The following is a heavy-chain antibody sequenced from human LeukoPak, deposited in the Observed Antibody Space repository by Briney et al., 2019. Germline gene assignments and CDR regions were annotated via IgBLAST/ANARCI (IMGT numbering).Heavy chain of an antibody. J-gene: IGHJ4*02. D-gene: IGHD2-15*01. V-gene: IGHV3-30*02. Sequence: GGSLRLSCAASGFTFSSYGMHWVRQAPGKGLEWVAFIRYDGSNKYYADSVKGRFTISRDNSKNTLYLQMNSLRAEDTAVYYCAKIETYSGNYFDYWGQGTLVTVSS. CDR2: IRYDGSNK. CDR1: GFTFSSYG. CDR3: AKIETYSGNYFDY.